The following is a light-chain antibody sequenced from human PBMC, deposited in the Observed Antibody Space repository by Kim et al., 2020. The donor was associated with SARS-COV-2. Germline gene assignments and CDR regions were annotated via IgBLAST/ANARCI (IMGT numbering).Light chain of an antibody. V-gene: IGLV4-69*01. CDR2: VDNDGSH. CDR3: QTWGTGIRV. CDR1: SGHSSYA. Sequence: ASVKLTCTLSSGHSSYAIAWHQQRPEKGPQYLMKVDNDGSHTKGDGIPDRFPGSSSGAERYLTISSLQSEDEADYYCQTWGTGIRVFGGGTQLTVL. J-gene: IGLJ3*02.